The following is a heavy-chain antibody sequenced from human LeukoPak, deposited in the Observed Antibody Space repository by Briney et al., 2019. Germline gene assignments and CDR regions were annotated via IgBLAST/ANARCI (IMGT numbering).Heavy chain of an antibody. CDR3: AKDLIAAAGTGYYYGMDV. Sequence: PGGSLRLSCAASGFTFSSYGMHWVRQAPGKGLEWVAVIWYDGSNKYYADSVKGRFTISRDNSKNTLYLQMNSLRAEDTAVYYCAKDLIAAAGTGYYYGMDVWGQGTTVTVSS. CDR1: GFTFSSYG. V-gene: IGHV3-30*02. CDR2: IWYDGSNK. D-gene: IGHD6-13*01. J-gene: IGHJ6*02.